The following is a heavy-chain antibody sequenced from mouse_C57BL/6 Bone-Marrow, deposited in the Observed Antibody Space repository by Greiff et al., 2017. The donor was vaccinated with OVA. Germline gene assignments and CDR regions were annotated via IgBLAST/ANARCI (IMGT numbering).Heavy chain of an antibody. CDR1: GYTFTSYW. D-gene: IGHD1-1*01. Sequence: VQLQQPGAELVKPGASVKLSCKASGYTFTSYWMHWVKQRPGQGLEWIGMIHPNSGSTNYNEKFKSKATLTVDKSSSTAYMQLSSLTSEDSAVYYCAREGITTVVATPFYAMDYWGQGTSVTVSS. CDR2: IHPNSGST. J-gene: IGHJ4*01. V-gene: IGHV1-64*01. CDR3: AREGITTVVATPFYAMDY.